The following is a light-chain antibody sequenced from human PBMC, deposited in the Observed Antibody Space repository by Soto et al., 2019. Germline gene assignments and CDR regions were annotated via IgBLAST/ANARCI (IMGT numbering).Light chain of an antibody. CDR1: SSDVGAYNF. CDR2: EVS. Sequence: QSVLTQPPSASGSPGQLVTISCTGTSSDVGAYNFVSWYQQHPGKAPKLMIYEVSKRPSGVPDRFSGSKSGNTASLTVSGLQAEDEADYYCTSFADSNTYVFGTGTKVTVL. CDR3: TSFADSNTYV. J-gene: IGLJ1*01. V-gene: IGLV2-8*01.